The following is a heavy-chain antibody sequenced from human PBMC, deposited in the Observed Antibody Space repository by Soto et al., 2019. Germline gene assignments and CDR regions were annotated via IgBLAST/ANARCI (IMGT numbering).Heavy chain of an antibody. CDR2: IYTSGST. CDR1: GGSISSYY. V-gene: IGHV4-4*07. J-gene: IGHJ5*02. D-gene: IGHD3-10*01. CDR3: ARDVYYYYGSGSRPAGNWFDP. Sequence: SETLSLTCTVSGGSISSYYWSWIRQPAGKGLEWIGRIYTSGSTNYNPSLKSRATMSVDTSKNQFSLKLSSVTAADTAVYYCARDVYYYYGSGSRPAGNWFDPWGQGTLVTVSS.